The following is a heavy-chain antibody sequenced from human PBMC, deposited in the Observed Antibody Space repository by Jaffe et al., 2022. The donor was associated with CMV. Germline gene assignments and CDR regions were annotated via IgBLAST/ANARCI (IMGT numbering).Heavy chain of an antibody. CDR2: ISSSSSYT. CDR3: ARYSRRSSSGWFDP. Sequence: QVQLVESGGGLVKPGGSLRLSCAASGFTFSDYYMSWIRQAPGKGLEWVSYISSSSSYTNYADSVKGRFTISRDNAKNSLYLQMNSLRAEDTAVYYCARYSRRSSSGWFDPWGQGTLVTVSS. D-gene: IGHD6-6*01. CDR1: GFTFSDYY. J-gene: IGHJ5*02. V-gene: IGHV3-11*06.